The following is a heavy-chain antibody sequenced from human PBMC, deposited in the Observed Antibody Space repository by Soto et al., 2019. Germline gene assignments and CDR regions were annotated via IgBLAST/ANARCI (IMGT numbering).Heavy chain of an antibody. J-gene: IGHJ4*02. D-gene: IGHD1-1*01. CDR2: IWHDGSNY. CDR1: GFIFNNYG. Sequence: QVQLVESGGGVVQPGTSLSLSCAASGFIFNNYGMQWVRQAPGKGLEWVAVIWHDGSNYGYADSVKGRFTVSRDNSKNTLYMQMNSLRAEDMAVYYCAIDPGNGEAIDYWGQGTLVTVSS. V-gene: IGHV3-33*01. CDR3: AIDPGNGEAIDY.